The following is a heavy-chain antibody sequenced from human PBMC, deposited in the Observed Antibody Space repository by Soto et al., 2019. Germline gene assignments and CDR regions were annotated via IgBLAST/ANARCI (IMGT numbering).Heavy chain of an antibody. D-gene: IGHD6-13*01. J-gene: IGHJ4*02. V-gene: IGHV3-13*01. Sequence: GGSLRLSCEASGFTFSGFDMHWVRQPTGKGLEWVSSIGTAGDTYYAVSVKGRFTISRDNAKNSLSLQMNSLRAGDMAVYFCAKSQEIGTHFFDSWGQGTQVTVSS. CDR2: IGTAGDT. CDR1: GFTFSGFD. CDR3: AKSQEIGTHFFDS.